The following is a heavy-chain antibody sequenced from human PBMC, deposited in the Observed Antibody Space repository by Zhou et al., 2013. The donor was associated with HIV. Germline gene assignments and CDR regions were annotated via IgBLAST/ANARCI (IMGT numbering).Heavy chain of an antibody. CDR2: LNPNSGNT. V-gene: IGHV1-8*03. D-gene: IGHD3-3*01. CDR3: ARGHYAGYDSGNYDVDY. Sequence: QVQLVQSGAEVKKPGASVKVSCKASGYTFTSYDLNWVRQASGQGLEWMGWLNPNSGNTGYAQKFQGRVTFTRDTSISTAYLELSSLRSEDTAVYYCARGHYAGYDSGNYDVDYWGQGTLVTVSS. CDR1: GYTFTSYD. J-gene: IGHJ4*02.